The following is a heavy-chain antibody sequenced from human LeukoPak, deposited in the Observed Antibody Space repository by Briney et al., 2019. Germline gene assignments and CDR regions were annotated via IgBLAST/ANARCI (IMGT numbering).Heavy chain of an antibody. Sequence: GGSLRLSCAASGFTFSNYWIHWVRQAPGKGLVWVSRISENGRTTTYADSVKGRFTISRDNAKNSVYLQMNSLRAEDTAVYYCARDEHLWEISHWGQGTLVTVSS. CDR3: ARDEHLWEISH. CDR2: ISENGRTT. V-gene: IGHV3-74*01. J-gene: IGHJ4*02. CDR1: GFTFSNYW. D-gene: IGHD3-16*01.